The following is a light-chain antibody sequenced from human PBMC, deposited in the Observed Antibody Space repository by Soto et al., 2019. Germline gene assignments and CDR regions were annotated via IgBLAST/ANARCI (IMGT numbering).Light chain of an antibody. CDR2: DVF. V-gene: IGKV3-11*01. CDR3: QQRNSWPPT. Sequence: DIVLTQSPATLSLSPGERATLSCRASLSIGSDLGWYQQKPGQPPRLLIYDVFNRATGVPARFSGSGSMTYFTLTISSLEPEDSALYYCQQRNSWPPTFGGGTKVDIK. CDR1: LSIGSD. J-gene: IGKJ4*01.